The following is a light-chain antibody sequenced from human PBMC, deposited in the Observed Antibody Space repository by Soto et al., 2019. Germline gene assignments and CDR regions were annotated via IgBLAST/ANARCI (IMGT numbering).Light chain of an antibody. CDR3: LLSFSATHVV. J-gene: IGLJ2*01. V-gene: IGLV7-46*01. CDR2: DTN. Sequence: QTVVTKEPSLTVSPGGTVPLTCGSSTRAVTSGLYPYWFQQKPGQAPRTLIYDTNNKHSWTPARFSGSVLGGKAALTLSGAQPEDEAEYYCLLSFSATHVVFGGGTKLTVL. CDR1: TRAVTSGLY.